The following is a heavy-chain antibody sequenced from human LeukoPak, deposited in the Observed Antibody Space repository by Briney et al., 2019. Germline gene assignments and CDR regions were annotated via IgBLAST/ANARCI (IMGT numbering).Heavy chain of an antibody. J-gene: IGHJ4*02. CDR3: ARVEVSAGLPGIAAAGTVFGFDY. D-gene: IGHD6-13*01. CDR1: GYTFTSYY. V-gene: IGHV1-46*01. Sequence: GASVKVSCKASGYTFTSYYMHWVRQAPGQGLEWMGIINPSGGSTSYAQKFQGRVTMTRDTSTSTVYMELSSLRSEDTAVYYCARVEVSAGLPGIAAAGTVFGFDYWGQGILVTVSS. CDR2: INPSGGST.